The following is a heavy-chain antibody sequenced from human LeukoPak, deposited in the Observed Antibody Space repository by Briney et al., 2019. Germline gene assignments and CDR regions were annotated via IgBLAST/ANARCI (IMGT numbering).Heavy chain of an antibody. Sequence: GGSLRLSCAASGFTFNTYTMNWVRQAPGKGLEWVSSISSGTSYIYYADSVKGRFTISRDNAKNSLYLQMNSLRAEDTAVYYCARDLNWETYWGQGTLVSVSS. CDR1: GFTFNTYT. D-gene: IGHD7-27*01. V-gene: IGHV3-21*01. CDR2: ISSGTSYI. J-gene: IGHJ4*02. CDR3: ARDLNWETY.